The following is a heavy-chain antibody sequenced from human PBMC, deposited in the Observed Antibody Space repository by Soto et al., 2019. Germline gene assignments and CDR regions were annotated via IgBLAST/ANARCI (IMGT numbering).Heavy chain of an antibody. D-gene: IGHD6-6*01. Sequence: GGSLRLSCAASGFTFSSYAMHWVRQAPGKGLEWVAVISYDGSNKYYADSVKGRFTISRDNSKNTLYLQMNSLRAEDTAVYYCAREESGQLAPLGYFDYWGQGTLVTVSS. CDR1: GFTFSSYA. J-gene: IGHJ4*02. CDR3: AREESGQLAPLGYFDY. CDR2: ISYDGSNK. V-gene: IGHV3-30-3*01.